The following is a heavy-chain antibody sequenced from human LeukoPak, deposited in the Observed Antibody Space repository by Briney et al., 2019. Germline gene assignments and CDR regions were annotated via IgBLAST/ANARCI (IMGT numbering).Heavy chain of an antibody. D-gene: IGHD6-13*01. CDR3: TKASSSWYYPAFDI. V-gene: IGHV3-9*01. J-gene: IGHJ3*02. Sequence: GGSLRLSCAASGFTFSSYSMNWVRQAPGKGLEWVSGISWNSGSRVYADSMKGRFTISRDNAKNSLYLQMNSLTPEDTAFYCCTKASSSWYYPAFDIWGQGTMVTVSS. CDR1: GFTFSSYS. CDR2: ISWNSGSR.